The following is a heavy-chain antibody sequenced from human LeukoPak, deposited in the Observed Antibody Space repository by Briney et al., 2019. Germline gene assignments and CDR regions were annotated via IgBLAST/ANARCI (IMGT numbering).Heavy chain of an antibody. CDR3: ASELRPIAAAGTRYYYYYMDV. CDR1: GGSISSYY. V-gene: IGHV4-4*07. D-gene: IGHD6-13*01. Sequence: SETLSLTCTVSGGSISSYYWSWIRQPAGKGLEWIGRTYTSGSTNYNPSLKSRVTMSVDTSKNQFSLKLSSVTAADTAVYYCASELRPIAAAGTRYYYYYMDVWGKGTTVTVSS. CDR2: TYTSGST. J-gene: IGHJ6*03.